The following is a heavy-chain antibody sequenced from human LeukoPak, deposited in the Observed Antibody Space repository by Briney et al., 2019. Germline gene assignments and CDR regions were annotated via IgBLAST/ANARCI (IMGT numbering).Heavy chain of an antibody. V-gene: IGHV3-21*01. J-gene: IGHJ4*02. D-gene: IGHD2-21*01. CDR2: ISSSSSNI. Sequence: PGGSLRLSCAASGLTFSTYSMNWVRQAPGKGLEWVSSISSSSSNIYYADSLRGRFTISRDNAKNSLYLQMNSLRAEDTAVYYCVRVVGESHFDYWGQGTLVTVSS. CDR1: GLTFSTYS. CDR3: VRVVGESHFDY.